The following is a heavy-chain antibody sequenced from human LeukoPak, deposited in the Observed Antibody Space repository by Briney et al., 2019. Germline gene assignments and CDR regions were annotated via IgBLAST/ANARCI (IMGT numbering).Heavy chain of an antibody. D-gene: IGHD2-15*01. CDR2: ISGSGGST. CDR3: AKGWWADY. V-gene: IGHV3-23*01. CDR1: GFTFSSYG. J-gene: IGHJ4*02. Sequence: PGGSLRLSCAASGFTFSSYGMSWVRQAPGKGLEWVLVISGSGGSTLYADSVKGRFTISRDNSKNTLYLQMNSLRAEDTAVYYCAKGWWADYWGQGTLVTVSS.